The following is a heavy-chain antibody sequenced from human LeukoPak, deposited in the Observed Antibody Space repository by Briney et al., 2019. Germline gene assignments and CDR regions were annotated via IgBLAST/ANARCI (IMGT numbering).Heavy chain of an antibody. D-gene: IGHD1-14*01. CDR1: GYTFTGYY. J-gene: IGHJ6*03. Sequence: ASVKVSCKASGYTFTGYYMHWMRQAPGQGLEWMGWINPNSGGTNYAQKFQGRVTMTRDTSISTAYMELSRLRSDDTAVYYCARAVFERYYYYCYMDVWGKGTTVTVSS. CDR2: INPNSGGT. CDR3: ARAVFERYYYYCYMDV. V-gene: IGHV1-2*02.